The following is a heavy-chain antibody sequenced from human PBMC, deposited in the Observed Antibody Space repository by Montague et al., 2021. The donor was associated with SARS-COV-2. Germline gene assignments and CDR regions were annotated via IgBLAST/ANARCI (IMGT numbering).Heavy chain of an antibody. J-gene: IGHJ3*01. CDR1: GGSTASHY. Sequence: SETLSLTCTVSGGSTASHYWNWIRQSPGKRPEWIGYVYYNGDTKYNPSLHSRGTISIDTSENYFSLRLNSVTAADTAVDFCARGWAFDPWGQGRLVTVSS. D-gene: IGHD6-19*01. V-gene: IGHV4-59*08. CDR3: ARGWAFDP. CDR2: VYYNGDT.